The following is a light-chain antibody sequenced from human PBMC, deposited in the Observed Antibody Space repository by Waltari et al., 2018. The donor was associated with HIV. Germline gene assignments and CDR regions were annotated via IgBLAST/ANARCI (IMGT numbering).Light chain of an antibody. Sequence: DIVMTQSPDSLAVSLGESATINCKSSQSVLWSSNNKNYFAWYQQRPGQPPKLLIYWASTRESGVPDRFNGSGSGTEFTLTISSLQAEDVAVYYCQQHYSSPPTFGPGTKVQI. CDR3: QQHYSSPPT. V-gene: IGKV4-1*01. CDR1: QSVLWSSNNKNY. J-gene: IGKJ3*01. CDR2: WAS.